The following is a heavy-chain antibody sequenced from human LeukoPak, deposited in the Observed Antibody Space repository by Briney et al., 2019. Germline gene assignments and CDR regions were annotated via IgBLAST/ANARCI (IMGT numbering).Heavy chain of an antibody. D-gene: IGHD3-10*01. CDR2: IYSGGST. J-gene: IGHJ6*03. CDR1: GCTVSSNY. CDR3: ASGSGSYRTPYYYMDV. Sequence: PGGSLRLSCVASGCTVSSNYMSWVRQAPGKGLERVSVIYSGGSTYYADSVKGRFTISRDNSKNTLYLQMNSLRAEDTAVYYCASGSGSYRTPYYYMDVWGTGTTVTVSS. V-gene: IGHV3-53*01.